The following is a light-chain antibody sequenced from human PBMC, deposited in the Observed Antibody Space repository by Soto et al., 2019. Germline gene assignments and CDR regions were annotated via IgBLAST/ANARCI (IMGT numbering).Light chain of an antibody. J-gene: IGKJ1*01. CDR1: RSISRS. Sequence: EIVLTQSPATLSLSPGERATISCRASRSISRSLAWYQQKPGQAPRLLIYDASNRATGIPARFSGSGSGTDFTLTISSLEPGDFAVYFCQQRSNWPRTFGQGTKVDIK. CDR2: DAS. CDR3: QQRSNWPRT. V-gene: IGKV3-11*01.